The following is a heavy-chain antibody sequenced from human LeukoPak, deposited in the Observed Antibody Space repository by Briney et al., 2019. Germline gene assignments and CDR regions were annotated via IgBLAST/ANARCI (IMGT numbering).Heavy chain of an antibody. CDR3: ARDKRVAVAGTYIYYYYMDV. Sequence: SETLTLTCTVSGGSISSYYRSWIRQPAGKGLEWIGRIYTSGSTNYNPSLKSRGTMSVDTSKNQFSLKLSSVTAADTAVYYCARDKRVAVAGTYIYYYYMDVWGNGTTVTISS. CDR1: GGSISSYY. CDR2: IYTSGST. V-gene: IGHV4-4*07. J-gene: IGHJ6*03. D-gene: IGHD6-19*01.